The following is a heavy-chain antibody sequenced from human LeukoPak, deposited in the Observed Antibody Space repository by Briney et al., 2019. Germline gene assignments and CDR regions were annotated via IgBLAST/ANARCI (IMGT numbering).Heavy chain of an antibody. D-gene: IGHD3-3*01. CDR3: AKDLTIFGVVIISSFDY. J-gene: IGHJ4*02. CDR2: IRYDGSNK. CDR1: GFTFSSYG. Sequence: GSLSLSCAASGFTFSSYGMHWVRQAPGKGLEWVAFIRYDGSNKYYADSVKGRSTISRDNSKNTLYLQMNSLRAEDTAVYYCAKDLTIFGVVIISSFDYWGQGTLVTVSS. V-gene: IGHV3-30*02.